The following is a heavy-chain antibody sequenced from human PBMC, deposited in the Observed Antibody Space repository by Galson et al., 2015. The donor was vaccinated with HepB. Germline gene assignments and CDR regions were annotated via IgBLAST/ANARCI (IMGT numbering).Heavy chain of an antibody. J-gene: IGHJ4*02. Sequence: SLRLSCAASGFTFSSYAVSWVRQAPGKGLEWVSAISGSGGSTYYADSVKGRFTISRDNSKNTLYLQMNSLRAEDTAVYYCAKVSVTGWFRELCDYWGQGTLVTVSS. CDR1: GFTFSSYA. V-gene: IGHV3-23*01. CDR3: AKVSVTGWFRELCDY. CDR2: ISGSGGST. D-gene: IGHD3-10*01.